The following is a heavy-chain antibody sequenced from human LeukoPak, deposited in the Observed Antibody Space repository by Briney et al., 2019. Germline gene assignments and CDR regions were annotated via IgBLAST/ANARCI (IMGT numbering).Heavy chain of an antibody. J-gene: IGHJ4*02. CDR3: AKDNRYCSSTRCSGSLDY. CDR1: GFTFSSYG. CDR2: IRYDGSNK. D-gene: IGHD2-2*01. V-gene: IGHV3-30*02. Sequence: GGSLRLSCAASGFTFSSYGMHWVRQAPGKGLEGVAFIRYDGSNKYYADSVKGRFTISRDNSKNTLYLQMNSLRAEDTSVYYCAKDNRYCSSTRCSGSLDYWGQGTLVTVSS.